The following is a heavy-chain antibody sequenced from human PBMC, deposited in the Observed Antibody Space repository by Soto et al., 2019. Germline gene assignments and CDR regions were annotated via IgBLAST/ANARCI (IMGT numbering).Heavy chain of an antibody. J-gene: IGHJ4*02. V-gene: IGHV4-31*03. CDR2: IYYSGST. CDR1: GGSISRGGYY. D-gene: IGHD2-2*01. CDR3: AMLKYCSSTSCYSAVDY. Sequence: SETLSLSCTVSGGSISRGGYYWSWIRQHPGKGLEWIGYIYYSGSTYYNPSLKRRVTISVDTSKNQFSLKLSSVTAADTAVYYCAMLKYCSSTSCYSAVDYWGQGTLVTVSS.